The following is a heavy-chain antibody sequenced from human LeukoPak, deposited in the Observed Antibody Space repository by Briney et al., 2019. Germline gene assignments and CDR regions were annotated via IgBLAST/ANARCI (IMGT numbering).Heavy chain of an antibody. CDR2: IYYSGSA. J-gene: IGHJ4*02. V-gene: IGHV4-39*07. CDR1: GGSISRSNYY. D-gene: IGHD2-2*01. Sequence: SETLSLTCTVSGGSISRSNYYWGWIRQPPGKGLEWIGSIYYSGSAKYNPSLKSRVTISVDTSKNQFSLKLSSVTAADTAVYYCARSGSSTSWVYFDYWGQGTLVTVSS. CDR3: ARSGSSTSWVYFDY.